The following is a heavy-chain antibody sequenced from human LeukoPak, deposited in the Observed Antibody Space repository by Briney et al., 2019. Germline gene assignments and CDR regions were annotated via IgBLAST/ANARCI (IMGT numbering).Heavy chain of an antibody. Sequence: ASVKVSCKASGYTFTNYDINWVRQATGQGLEWMGWINPNSGGTNYAQKFQGRVTMTRDTSISTAYMELSRLRSDDTAVYYCARANKIYCSGGSCYGNWFDPWGQGTLVTVSS. D-gene: IGHD2-15*01. CDR1: GYTFTNYD. CDR2: INPNSGGT. CDR3: ARANKIYCSGGSCYGNWFDP. J-gene: IGHJ5*02. V-gene: IGHV1-2*02.